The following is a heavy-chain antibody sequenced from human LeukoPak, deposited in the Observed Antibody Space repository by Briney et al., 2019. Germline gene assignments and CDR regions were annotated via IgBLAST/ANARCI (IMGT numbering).Heavy chain of an antibody. J-gene: IGHJ4*02. CDR1: GYTLTELS. CDR2: FDPEDGET. Sequence: GASVKVSCKVSGYTLTELSMHWVRQAPGKGLEWVGGFDPEDGETIYAQKFQGRVTLTEDTSTDTAYMELSSLRSEDTAVYYCAIWRWELPYFDYWGQGTLVTVSS. CDR3: AIWRWELPYFDY. D-gene: IGHD1-26*01. V-gene: IGHV1-24*01.